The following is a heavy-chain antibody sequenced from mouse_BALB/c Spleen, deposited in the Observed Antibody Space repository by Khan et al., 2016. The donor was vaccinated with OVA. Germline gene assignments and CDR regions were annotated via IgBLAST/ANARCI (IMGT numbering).Heavy chain of an antibody. CDR3: ARDYYGNYCFDY. CDR2: ISYDGSN. CDR1: GYSITSGYY. V-gene: IGHV3-6*02. D-gene: IGHD2-1*01. Sequence: EVQLQESGPGLVKPSQSLSLTCSVTGYSITSGYYWNWIRQFPGNKLEWMGYISYDGSNNYNPSLKNRISITRDTSKNQFFLKLNSVTTEDTATYYCARDYYGNYCFDYWGQGTTRTVSS. J-gene: IGHJ2*01.